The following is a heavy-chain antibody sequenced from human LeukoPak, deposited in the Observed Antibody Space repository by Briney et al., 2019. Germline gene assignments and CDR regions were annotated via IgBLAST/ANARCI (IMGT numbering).Heavy chain of an antibody. CDR1: GGSFSGYY. Sequence: ETLSLTCAVYGGSFSGYYWSWVRQAPGKGLEWVSVIYSGGSTYYADSVKGRFTISRDNSKNTLYLQMNSLRAEDTAVYYCARIVVDYYGSGSPYYYYGMDVWGQGTTVTVSS. CDR2: IYSGGST. D-gene: IGHD3-10*01. V-gene: IGHV3-53*01. J-gene: IGHJ6*02. CDR3: ARIVVDYYGSGSPYYYYGMDV.